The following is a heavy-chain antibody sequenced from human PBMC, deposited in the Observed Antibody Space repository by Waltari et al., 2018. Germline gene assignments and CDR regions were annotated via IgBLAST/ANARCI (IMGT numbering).Heavy chain of an antibody. CDR3: AGLRFNYYYFYHMDV. V-gene: IGHV4-34*02. Sequence: QVHLQQWGAGLLKPSETLSLTCGVSGGSFSNYYWSWNRQPPGRGLEWIGEIDHSGSTHYNPSLKRRVTLSVDTSKKEFSLRLTSVTAADTAIYYCAGLRFNYYYFYHMDVWGKGTTVTVSS. J-gene: IGHJ6*03. CDR2: IDHSGST. D-gene: IGHD3-10*01. CDR1: GGSFSNYY.